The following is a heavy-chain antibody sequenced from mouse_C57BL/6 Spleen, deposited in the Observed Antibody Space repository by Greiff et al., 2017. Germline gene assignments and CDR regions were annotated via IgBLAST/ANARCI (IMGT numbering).Heavy chain of an antibody. CDR1: GFTFSSYG. Sequence: EVKLVESGGDLVKPGGSLKLSCAASGFTFSSYGMSWVRQTPDKRLEWVATISSGGSYTYYPDSVKGRFTITRDNAKNTLHLQMSSLKADNTAMYDWARVYGNYGDYWGQGTTLTVSS. D-gene: IGHD2-1*01. CDR2: ISSGGSYT. V-gene: IGHV5-6*01. J-gene: IGHJ2*01. CDR3: ARVYGNYGDY.